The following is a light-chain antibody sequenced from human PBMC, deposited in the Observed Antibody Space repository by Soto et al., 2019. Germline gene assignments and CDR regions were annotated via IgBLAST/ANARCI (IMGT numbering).Light chain of an antibody. CDR3: SSYTGSSTV. V-gene: IGLV2-14*03. J-gene: IGLJ1*01. CDR2: DVT. Sequence: QSALTQPASVSGSPGQSITISCTGTSSDVGGYNYVSWYQQHPGKAPKLMIYDVTNRPSGVSNRFSGSKSVNTASLTISGRQAEDEADYYCSSYTGSSTVFGTGTKVTVL. CDR1: SSDVGGYNY.